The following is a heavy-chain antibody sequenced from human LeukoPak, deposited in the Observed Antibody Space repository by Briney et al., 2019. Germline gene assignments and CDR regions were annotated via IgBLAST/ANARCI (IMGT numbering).Heavy chain of an antibody. CDR1: GFTFSSYG. D-gene: IGHD6-19*01. Sequence: GGSLRLSCAASGFTFSSYGMSWVRQAPGKGLEWVSVISGSGDRTYYADSVKGRFTISRDNSKNTLYLQMNSLRAEDTAVYYCAKAGYSSGWPPDYWGQGTLVTVSS. J-gene: IGHJ4*02. CDR2: ISGSGDRT. CDR3: AKAGYSSGWPPDY. V-gene: IGHV3-23*01.